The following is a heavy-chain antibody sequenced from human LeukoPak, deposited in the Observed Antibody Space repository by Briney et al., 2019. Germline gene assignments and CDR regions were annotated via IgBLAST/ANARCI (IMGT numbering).Heavy chain of an antibody. V-gene: IGHV4-34*01. J-gene: IGHJ4*02. CDR1: GGSFSGYY. D-gene: IGHD6-6*01. CDR3: TRGPIAAPFY. Sequence: SETLSLTCAVYGGSFSGYYWSWIRQPPGKGLEWIGEINHSGSTNYNPSLKSRVTISVDTSKNQFSLKLSSVTAADTAVYYCTRGPIAAPFYWGQGTLGTVSS. CDR2: INHSGST.